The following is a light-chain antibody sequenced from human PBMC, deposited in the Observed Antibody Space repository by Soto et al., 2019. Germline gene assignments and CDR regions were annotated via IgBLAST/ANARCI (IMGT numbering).Light chain of an antibody. CDR3: QQYVIWPLS. CDR2: GAS. V-gene: IGKV3-15*01. CDR1: QSVSSF. Sequence: EIGVSHSLATVSVSPGERATLSCRASQSVSSFLAWYQQKPGQAPRLLIDGASTRATDIPARFSGSGSGTEFTLTISSLQSEDFALYYCQQYVIWPLSFGQGTKV. J-gene: IGKJ1*01.